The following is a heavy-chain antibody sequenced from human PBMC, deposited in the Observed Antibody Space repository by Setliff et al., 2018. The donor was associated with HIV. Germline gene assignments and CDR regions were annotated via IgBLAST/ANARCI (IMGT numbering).Heavy chain of an antibody. V-gene: IGHV4-59*12. CDR3: ARVPTSSWYVTTQRTKEYFHH. D-gene: IGHD6-13*01. CDR1: GGSISSYY. Sequence: SETLSLTCTVSGGSISSYYWSWIRQPPGKGLEWIGYIYYNGNTNYNPSLKSRVTISVDTSKNQLSLKLSSVTAADTAIYYCARVPTSSWYVTTQRTKEYFHHWGQGTLVTVSS. CDR2: IYYNGNT. J-gene: IGHJ1*01.